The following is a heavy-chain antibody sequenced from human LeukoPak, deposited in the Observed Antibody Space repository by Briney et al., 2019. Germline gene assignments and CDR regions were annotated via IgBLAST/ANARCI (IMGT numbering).Heavy chain of an antibody. CDR1: GYTLTDYN. CDR2: INPNSGGT. Sequence: ASVKVSCKASGYTLTDYNIHWVRQAPGRGLEWMGWINPNSGGTNYAQRFQGMVTMTRDTSISTAYMDLGSLKSDDTATYFCSVWFGEFAHWGQGTLVTVSS. J-gene: IGHJ4*02. D-gene: IGHD3-10*01. V-gene: IGHV1-2*02. CDR3: SVWFGEFAH.